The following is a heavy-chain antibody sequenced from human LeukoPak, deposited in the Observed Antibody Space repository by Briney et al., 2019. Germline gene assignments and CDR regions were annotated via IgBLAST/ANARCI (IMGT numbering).Heavy chain of an antibody. Sequence: SETLSLTCTIYRGSFSDYYWSWIRQPPGKGLEWIGEINHSGSTTYNPSLKSRVTISVDTSKNQFSLKLSSVTAADTAVYYCARCSPLPGANWYFVLWGRGTLVTVSS. CDR3: ARCSPLPGANWYFVL. V-gene: IGHV4-34*01. CDR2: INHSGST. J-gene: IGHJ2*01. D-gene: IGHD3-10*02. CDR1: RGSFSDYY.